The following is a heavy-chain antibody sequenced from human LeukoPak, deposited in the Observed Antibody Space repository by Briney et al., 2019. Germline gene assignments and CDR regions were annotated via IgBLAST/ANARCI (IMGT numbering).Heavy chain of an antibody. CDR1: GFTFKSYE. CDR3: APLSPID. Sequence: PGGSLRLSCAVSGFTFKSYEMNWVRQAPGKGLEWVGRSRDKADSYSTEYAASVKGRFTISRDDSKNSLYLQMNSLKTEDTAVYYCAPLSPIDWGQGTLVTVSS. CDR2: SRDKADSYST. J-gene: IGHJ4*02. D-gene: IGHD2-21*01. V-gene: IGHV3-72*01.